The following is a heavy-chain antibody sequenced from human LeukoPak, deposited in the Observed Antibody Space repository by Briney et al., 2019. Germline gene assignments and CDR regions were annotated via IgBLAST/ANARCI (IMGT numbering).Heavy chain of an antibody. CDR2: TYYRSKWYN. J-gene: IGHJ4*02. Sequence: SQTLSLTCAISGDSVSSNSAAWNWIRQSPSRGLEWLVRTYYRSKWYNDYAVSVKSRITINPDTSKNQFSLQLNSVTPEDTAVYYCARDAAGWVVGENYFDYWGQGTLVTVSS. CDR1: GDSVSSNSAA. D-gene: IGHD1-26*01. V-gene: IGHV6-1*01. CDR3: ARDAAGWVVGENYFDY.